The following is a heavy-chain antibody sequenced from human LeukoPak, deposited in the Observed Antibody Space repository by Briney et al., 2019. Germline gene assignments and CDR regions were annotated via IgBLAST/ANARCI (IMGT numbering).Heavy chain of an antibody. V-gene: IGHV4-4*09. CDR3: ARQHTVTTWYYFDY. D-gene: IGHD4-11*01. J-gene: IGHJ4*02. Sequence: PSETPSLTCTVSGGSISSYYWSWIRQPPGKGLEWIGYIYTSGSTNYNPSLKSRVTISVDTSKNQFSLKLSSVTAADTAVYYCARQHTVTTWYYFDYWGQGTLVTVSS. CDR2: IYTSGST. CDR1: GGSISSYY.